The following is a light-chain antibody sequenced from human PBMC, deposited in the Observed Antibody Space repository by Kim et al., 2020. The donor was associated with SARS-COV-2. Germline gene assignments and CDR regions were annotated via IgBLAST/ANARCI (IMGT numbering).Light chain of an antibody. J-gene: IGLJ2*01. CDR1: NIGSKS. Sequence: SYELTQPPSVSVAPGKTARITCGGNNIGSKSVHWYQQKPGQAPVLVIYYDSDRPSGIPERFSGSNSGNTATLTISRVEAGDEAGYYCQVWDSGVVFGGGTQLTVL. CDR2: YDS. CDR3: QVWDSGVV. V-gene: IGLV3-21*04.